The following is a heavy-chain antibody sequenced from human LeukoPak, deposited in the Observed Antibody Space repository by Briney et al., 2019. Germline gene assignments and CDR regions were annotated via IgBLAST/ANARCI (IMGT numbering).Heavy chain of an antibody. CDR2: ISSNGGST. V-gene: IGHV3-64*01. Sequence: GGSLRLSCAASGFTFSSYAMHWVRQAPGKGLEYVSAISSNGGSTYYANSVKGRFTISRDNSKNTLYLQMGSLRAEDMAVYYCARGVMFCGGDCYSAPTDAFDICGQGKMVTVSS. J-gene: IGHJ3*02. CDR1: GFTFSSYA. CDR3: ARGVMFCGGDCYSAPTDAFDI. D-gene: IGHD2-21*02.